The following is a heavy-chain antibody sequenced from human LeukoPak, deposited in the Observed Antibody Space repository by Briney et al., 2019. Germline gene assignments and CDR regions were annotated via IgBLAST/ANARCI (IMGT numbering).Heavy chain of an antibody. D-gene: IGHD5-12*01. CDR3: ARMSGYSGYDSSGGSDY. Sequence: GGSLRLSCVASGFXVSSYYISWVRQAPGKGLEWISVIYSGGSTYYADSVKGRFTISRDNSKNTLYLQMNSLKAEDTAVYYCARMSGYSGYDSSGGSDYWGQGALVTVSS. V-gene: IGHV3-53*01. CDR2: IYSGGST. J-gene: IGHJ4*02. CDR1: GFXVSSYY.